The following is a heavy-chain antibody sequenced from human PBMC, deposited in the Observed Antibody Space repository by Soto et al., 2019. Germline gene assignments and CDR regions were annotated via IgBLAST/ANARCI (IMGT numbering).Heavy chain of an antibody. Sequence: GGSLRLSCAASGFTFSSYAMSWVRQAPGKGLEWVSAISSSGGSAYYADSVKGRFTISRDNSKNTLYLQVNSLTTEDTAVYYCAREWVHYYYYYGMDVWGQGTTVTVSS. CDR3: AREWVHYYYYYGMDV. CDR1: GFTFSSYA. CDR2: ISSSGGSA. V-gene: IGHV3-23*01. J-gene: IGHJ6*02. D-gene: IGHD1-1*01.